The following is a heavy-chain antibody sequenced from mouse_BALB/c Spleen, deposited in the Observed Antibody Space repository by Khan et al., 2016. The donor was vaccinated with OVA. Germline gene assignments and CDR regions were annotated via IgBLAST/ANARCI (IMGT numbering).Heavy chain of an antibody. V-gene: IGHV5-17*02. J-gene: IGHJ2*01. CDR1: GFTFSGFG. D-gene: IGHD2-3*01. CDR3: ARTGYYYFDY. CDR2: ISSGSNTI. Sequence: EVELVESGGGLVQTGGSRKLSCAASGFTFSGFGMHWVRQAPEKGLEWVAYISSGSNTIYYPATVKGRFTISRDNPNNTLFLQMTSLTSEDTAMYYCARTGYYYFDYCGQGTTLTVSS.